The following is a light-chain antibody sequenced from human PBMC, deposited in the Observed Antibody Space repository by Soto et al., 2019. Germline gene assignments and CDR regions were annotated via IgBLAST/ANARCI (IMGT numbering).Light chain of an antibody. CDR1: SSDVGTYNL. CDR3: CSYAVGSTVYV. CDR2: EVN. V-gene: IGLV2-23*02. Sequence: QSALTQPASVSGSPGQSITISCSGTSSDVGTYNLVSWYQQHPGKAPKLMIYEVNKRPSGVSSRFSGSKSGNTASLTISGLQPEDEADYYCCSYAVGSTVYVFGIGTKLTVL. J-gene: IGLJ1*01.